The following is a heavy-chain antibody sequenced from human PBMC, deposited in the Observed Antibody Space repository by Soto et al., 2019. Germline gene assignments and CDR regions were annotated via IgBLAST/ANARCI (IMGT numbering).Heavy chain of an antibody. CDR1: GFNFNNYG. D-gene: IGHD2-2*01. Sequence: PGGSLRLSCEVSGFNFNNYGINWVRQAPGKGLEWVSSVSKSDYTYYSDSVKGRFTISRDNAKNSVSLQMNTLRAEDTAVYYCAREDSIIIPAVSDFWGQGTLVTASS. J-gene: IGHJ4*02. CDR2: VSKSDYT. V-gene: IGHV3-21*01. CDR3: AREDSIIIPAVSDF.